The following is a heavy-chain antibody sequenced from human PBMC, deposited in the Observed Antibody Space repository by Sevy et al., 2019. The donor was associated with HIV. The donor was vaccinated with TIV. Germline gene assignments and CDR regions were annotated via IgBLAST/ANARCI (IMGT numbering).Heavy chain of an antibody. J-gene: IGHJ4*02. D-gene: IGHD5-12*01. CDR2: ISSSSSYI. CDR3: ARAWDSGYDAPIGY. V-gene: IGHV3-21*01. Sequence: GGSLRLSCAASGFTFSSYSMNWVRQAPGKGLEWVSSISSSSSYIYYADSVKGRFTISRDNAKNSLYLQMNSLRAEDTAVDYCARAWDSGYDAPIGYWGQGTLVTVSS. CDR1: GFTFSSYS.